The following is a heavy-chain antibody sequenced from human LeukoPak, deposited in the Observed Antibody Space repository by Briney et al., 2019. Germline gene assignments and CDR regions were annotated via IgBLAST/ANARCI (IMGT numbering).Heavy chain of an antibody. CDR2: ISYDGSNK. Sequence: GGSLRLSCAASGFTFSSYAMHWVRQAPGKGLEWVAVISYDGSNKYYADSVKGRFTISRDNSKNTLYLQMNSLRAEDTAVYYCARSLPPWELVGAFDIWGQGTMVTVSS. CDR1: GFTFSSYA. CDR3: ARSLPPWELVGAFDI. D-gene: IGHD1-26*01. J-gene: IGHJ3*02. V-gene: IGHV3-30*04.